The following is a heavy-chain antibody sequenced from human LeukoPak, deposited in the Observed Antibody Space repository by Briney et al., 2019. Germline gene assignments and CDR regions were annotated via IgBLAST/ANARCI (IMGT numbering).Heavy chain of an antibody. D-gene: IGHD6-6*01. J-gene: IGHJ2*01. CDR3: ARDWESSIVAWYFDL. V-gene: IGHV3-21*01. CDR2: ISSSSSYI. CDR1: GFTFSSYS. Sequence: GGSLRLSCAASGFTFSSYSMNWVRQAPGKGLEWVSSISSSSSYIYYADSVKGRFTISRDNAKNSLYLQMNSLRAEDTAVYYCARDWESSIVAWYFDLWGRGTLVTVS.